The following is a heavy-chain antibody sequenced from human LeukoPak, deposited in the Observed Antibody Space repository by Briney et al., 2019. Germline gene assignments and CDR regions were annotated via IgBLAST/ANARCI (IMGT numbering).Heavy chain of an antibody. CDR3: ARLVPAAGFVDY. Sequence: GGSLRLSCAASGFTFSSYAMSWVRQAPGKGLEWVSVIYSGGSTYYADSVKGRFTISRDNSKNTLYLQMNSLRAEDTAVYYCARLVPAAGFVDYWGQGTLVTVSS. CDR1: GFTFSSYA. D-gene: IGHD2-2*01. J-gene: IGHJ4*02. V-gene: IGHV3-66*04. CDR2: IYSGGST.